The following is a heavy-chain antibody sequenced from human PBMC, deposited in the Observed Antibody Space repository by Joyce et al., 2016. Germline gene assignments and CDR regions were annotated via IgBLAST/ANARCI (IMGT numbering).Heavy chain of an antibody. CDR3: ARSITIFGWYLDL. J-gene: IGHJ2*01. D-gene: IGHD3-3*01. Sequence: EVQLVESGGGLVKPGGSLRLSCAASGFTFTTDSVNWVRQAPGKGLAWVSSITSSSSYISYADSVKGRFTISRDNVKNSLFLEMSTLRAEDTAVYYCARSITIFGWYLDLWGRGTLVTVSS. V-gene: IGHV3-21*01. CDR2: ITSSSSYI. CDR1: GFTFTTDS.